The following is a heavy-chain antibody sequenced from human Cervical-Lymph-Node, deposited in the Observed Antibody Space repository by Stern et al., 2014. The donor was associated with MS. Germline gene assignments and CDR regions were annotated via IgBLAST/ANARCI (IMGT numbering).Heavy chain of an antibody. CDR2: IHPNTGGT. Sequence: QVQLVQSGAEVKKPGASVKVSCKTSGYIFTGYYIHWVRQAPGQGLELMAWIHPNTGGTNYAQKFQGRVTMSRDTSISTAYVELSSLTSDDTSVYYCARDQRGITIFGVVTDYYYLGMDVWGQGTTVTVSS. D-gene: IGHD3-3*01. CDR3: ARDQRGITIFGVVTDYYYLGMDV. V-gene: IGHV1-2*02. J-gene: IGHJ6*02. CDR1: GYIFTGYY.